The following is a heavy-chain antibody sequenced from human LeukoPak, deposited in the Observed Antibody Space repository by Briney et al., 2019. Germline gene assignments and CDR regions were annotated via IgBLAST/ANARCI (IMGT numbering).Heavy chain of an antibody. V-gene: IGHV4-39*01. J-gene: IGHJ4*02. CDR2: IYYSGST. D-gene: IGHD3-10*01. CDR1: GGSISSSSYY. Sequence: SETLSLTCTVSGGSISSSSYYWGWIRQPPGKGLEWIGSIYYSGSTYYNPSLKSRVTISVDTSKNQFSLKLSAVTAADTAVYYCARRLWFGELFLGGVFDYWGQGTLVTVSS. CDR3: ARRLWFGELFLGGVFDY.